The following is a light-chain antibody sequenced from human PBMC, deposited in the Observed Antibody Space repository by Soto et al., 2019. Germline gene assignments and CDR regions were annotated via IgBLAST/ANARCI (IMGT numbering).Light chain of an antibody. CDR1: QSISSW. CDR2: KAS. CDR3: QQYNSYPIT. J-gene: IGKJ5*01. Sequence: DIQMTQSPSTLSASVGDRVTITCRASQSISSWLAWYQQKPGKAPKLLIYKASSLESGVPSRFSGSGSGTEFTITISSLQPDDFATYYCQQYNSYPITFGHGTRLEIK. V-gene: IGKV1-5*03.